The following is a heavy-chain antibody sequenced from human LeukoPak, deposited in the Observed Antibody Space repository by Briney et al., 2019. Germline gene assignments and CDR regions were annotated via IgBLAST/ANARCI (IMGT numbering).Heavy chain of an antibody. Sequence: SETLSLTCTVSGGSISSYYWNWIRQPPGKGLEWVGYIYYSGSTNYNPSLKSRVTISVDTSKNQFSLKLSSVTAADTAVYYCARVGLYYDSNGYYYFDYWGQGTLVTVSS. CDR2: IYYSGST. CDR1: GGSISSYY. V-gene: IGHV4-59*01. D-gene: IGHD3-22*01. CDR3: ARVGLYYDSNGYYYFDY. J-gene: IGHJ4*02.